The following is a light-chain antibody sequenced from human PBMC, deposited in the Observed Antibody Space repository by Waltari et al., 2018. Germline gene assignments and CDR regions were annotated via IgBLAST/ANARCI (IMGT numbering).Light chain of an antibody. V-gene: IGKV3-11*01. Sequence: EIVLTQSPATLSLSPGERATLSCRASQSVSSYLAWYQQKPGQAPRLLIYDASNRATGIPARLSGSGSGTDFTLTISSLEPEDFAVYYCQQRSNWPLHWTFGQGTKVEIK. J-gene: IGKJ1*01. CDR3: QQRSNWPLHWT. CDR2: DAS. CDR1: QSVSSY.